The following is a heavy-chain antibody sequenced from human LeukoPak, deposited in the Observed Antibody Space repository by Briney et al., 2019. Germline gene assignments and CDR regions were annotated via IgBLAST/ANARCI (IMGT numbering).Heavy chain of an antibody. V-gene: IGHV4-34*01. Sequence: PSETLSLTCAVSEMSFSAYYWNWIRQSPGKGLEWIGEINYGGSTKYTPSLEGRGTILIDTSKNQFSLKLTSVTAADTAVYYCARGFPPGSGSKGSHAFDVWGQGTMVTVSS. CDR3: ARGFPPGSGSKGSHAFDV. CDR2: INYGGST. J-gene: IGHJ3*01. CDR1: EMSFSAYY. D-gene: IGHD6-19*01.